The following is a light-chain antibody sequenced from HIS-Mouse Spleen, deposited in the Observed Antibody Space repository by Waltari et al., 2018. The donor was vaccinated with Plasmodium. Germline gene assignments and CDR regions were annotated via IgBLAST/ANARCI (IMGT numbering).Light chain of an antibody. Sequence: EIVMTQSPATLSVSPGERATLSCRASQSVSSNLAWYQQKPGQAPRLLIYGASTRATGIPARFSGSGSGTESTLTISSLQSKDFAVYYGQQYNNWSFTFGPGTKWISN. CDR2: GAS. CDR3: QQYNNWSFT. V-gene: IGKV3-15*01. J-gene: IGKJ3*01. CDR1: QSVSSN.